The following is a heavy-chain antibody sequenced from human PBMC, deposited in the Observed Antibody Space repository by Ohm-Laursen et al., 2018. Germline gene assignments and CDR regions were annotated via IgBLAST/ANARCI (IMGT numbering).Heavy chain of an antibody. D-gene: IGHD4-17*01. CDR2: IYSGGDT. V-gene: IGHV3-53*01. CDR1: GLSVSSNS. Sequence: GSLRLSCAASGLSVSSNSMNWVRQAPGKGLEWVSVIYSGGDTDYADSVKGRVTISRASSKNTVYLHMNSLRAEDTAMYYCTRLPTVTIRGYGMDVWGQGTTVTVSS. J-gene: IGHJ6*02. CDR3: TRLPTVTIRGYGMDV.